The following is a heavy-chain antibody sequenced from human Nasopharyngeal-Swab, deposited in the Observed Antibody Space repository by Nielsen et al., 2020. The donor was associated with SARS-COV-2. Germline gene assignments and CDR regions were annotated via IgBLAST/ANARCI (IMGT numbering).Heavy chain of an antibody. J-gene: IGHJ4*02. CDR1: GFTFSSYA. CDR3: AREWVGATPYFDY. CDR2: ISYDGSNK. D-gene: IGHD1-26*01. V-gene: IGHV3-30*04. Sequence: GESLKISCAASGFTFSSYAMHWVRQAPGKGLEWVAVISYDGSNKYYADSVKGRFTISRDNSKNTLYLQMNSLRAEDTAVYYCAREWVGATPYFDYWGQGTLVTVYS.